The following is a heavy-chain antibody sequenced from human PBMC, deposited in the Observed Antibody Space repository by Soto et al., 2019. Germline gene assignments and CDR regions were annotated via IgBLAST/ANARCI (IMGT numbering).Heavy chain of an antibody. Sequence: EVQLVESGGGLVQPGGSLRLSCAASGFTVSSNYMSWVRQAPGNGLEWVSVIYSGGSTYYADSVKGRFTISRHNSKNTLYLQMNSLRAEDTAVYYCARVGLGLDFDYWGQGTLDTVSS. CDR2: IYSGGST. CDR3: ARVGLGLDFDY. J-gene: IGHJ4*02. CDR1: GFTVSSNY. V-gene: IGHV3-53*04. D-gene: IGHD6-19*01.